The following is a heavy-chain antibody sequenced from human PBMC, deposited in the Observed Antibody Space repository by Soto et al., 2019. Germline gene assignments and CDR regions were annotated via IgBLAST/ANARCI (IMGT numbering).Heavy chain of an antibody. V-gene: IGHV1-24*01. Sequence: ASVKVSCKVSGYTLTELSMHWVRQAPGKGLEWMGGFDPEDGETIYAQKFQGRVTMTEDTSTDTAYMELSSLRSEATAVYYCAKTADGVPAAMYYFDYWGQGTLVTVSS. CDR2: FDPEDGET. CDR1: GYTLTELS. J-gene: IGHJ4*02. D-gene: IGHD2-2*01. CDR3: AKTADGVPAAMYYFDY.